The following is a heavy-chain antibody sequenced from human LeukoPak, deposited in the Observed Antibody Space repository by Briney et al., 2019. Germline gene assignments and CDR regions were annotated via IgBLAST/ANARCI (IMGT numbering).Heavy chain of an antibody. J-gene: IGHJ5*02. V-gene: IGHV4-34*01. D-gene: IGHD3-16*01. CDR1: GGSFSGYY. Sequence: PSETLSLTCAVYGGSFSGYYWSWIRQPPGKGLEWIGEINHSGSTNYNPSLKSRVTISVDTSKNQFSLKLSSVTAADTAVYYCARGVMITFGGVIFWFDPWGQGTLVTVSS. CDR3: ARGVMITFGGVIFWFDP. CDR2: INHSGST.